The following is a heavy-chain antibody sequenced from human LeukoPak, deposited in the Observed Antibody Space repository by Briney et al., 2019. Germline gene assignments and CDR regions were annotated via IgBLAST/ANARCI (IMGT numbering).Heavy chain of an antibody. CDR1: GFSFTSST. CDR3: ARDPYYVWGSYRPYYFDY. V-gene: IGHV1-58*01. J-gene: IGHJ4*02. CDR2: IVVGSGNI. D-gene: IGHD3-16*02. Sequence: SVKVSCKASGFSFTSSTVQWVRQARGQRLEWIGWIVVGSGNINYEQKFQERVTFTRDMSTSTAYMELSSLRSEDTAVYYCARDPYYVWGSYRPYYFDYWGQGTLVAVSS.